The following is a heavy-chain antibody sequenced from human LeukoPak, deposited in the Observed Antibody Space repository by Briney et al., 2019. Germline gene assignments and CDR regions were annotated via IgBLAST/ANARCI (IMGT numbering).Heavy chain of an antibody. D-gene: IGHD6-6*01. CDR1: GYTLTELS. Sequence: ASVKVSCKVSGYTLTELSMHWVRQAPGKGLEWMGGFDPEDGETIYAQKFQGRVTMTEDTSTDTAYMELSSLRSEDTAVYYCATVFNSSPGLNYYYGMDVWGQGTTVAVSS. V-gene: IGHV1-24*01. CDR3: ATVFNSSPGLNYYYGMDV. CDR2: FDPEDGET. J-gene: IGHJ6*02.